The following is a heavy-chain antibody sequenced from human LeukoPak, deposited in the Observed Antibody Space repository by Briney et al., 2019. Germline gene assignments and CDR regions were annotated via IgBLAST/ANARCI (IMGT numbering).Heavy chain of an antibody. D-gene: IGHD3-22*01. J-gene: IGHJ5*02. CDR2: IYYSGST. CDR1: GGSISSYS. Sequence: PSETLSLTCTVSGGSISSYSCSWIRQPPGKGLEWIAYIYYSGSTNYNPSLKSRVTISVDTSKNQFSLKLSSVTAADTAVYYCARVVYYDSTPRWFDPWGQGTLVTVSS. V-gene: IGHV4-59*01. CDR3: ARVVYYDSTPRWFDP.